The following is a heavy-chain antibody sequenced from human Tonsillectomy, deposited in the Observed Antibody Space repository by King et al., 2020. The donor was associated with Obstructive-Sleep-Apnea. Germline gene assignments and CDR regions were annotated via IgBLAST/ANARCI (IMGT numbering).Heavy chain of an antibody. CDR1: GFSFDDFA. Sequence: EVQLVESGGGLAQPGRSLRLSCAASGFSFDDFAMHWVRQAPGKGLEWVSGISGNSDSVGYADSVKGRFTISRDNAKKTLYLQMNSLRAEDTALYYCAKGWGYYGSDSYLSWFDPWGQGTLVTVSS. V-gene: IGHV3-9*01. J-gene: IGHJ5*02. CDR2: ISGNSDSV. D-gene: IGHD3-10*01. CDR3: AKGWGYYGSDSYLSWFDP.